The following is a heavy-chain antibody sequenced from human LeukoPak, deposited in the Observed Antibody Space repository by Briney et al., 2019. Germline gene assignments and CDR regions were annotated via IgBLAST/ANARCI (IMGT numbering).Heavy chain of an antibody. CDR2: ISAYNGNT. CDR3: ARGHGGNYRNPFDY. D-gene: IGHD4-11*01. CDR1: GYTFTSYG. V-gene: IGHV1-18*01. J-gene: IGHJ4*02. Sequence: GASVKVSCKASGYTFTSYGISWVRQAPGQGLEWMGWISAYNGNTNYAQKLQGRVTMTTDTSTSTAYMELRSLRSDDTTVYYCARGHGGNYRNPFDYWGQGTLVTVSS.